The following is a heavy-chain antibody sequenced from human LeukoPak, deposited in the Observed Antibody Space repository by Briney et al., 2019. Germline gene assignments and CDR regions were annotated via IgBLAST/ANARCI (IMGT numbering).Heavy chain of an antibody. V-gene: IGHV1-69*05. CDR1: GYSFTSYG. Sequence: SVTVSFTASGYSFTSYGISWGRQAPGQGHEWMGGIIPIFGTANYAQKFQGRVTITTDESTSTAYMELSSLRSEDTAVYYCARDRRRADYGGNSGRGVDYWGQGTLVTVSS. CDR3: ARDRRRADYGGNSGRGVDY. CDR2: IIPIFGTA. J-gene: IGHJ4*02. D-gene: IGHD4-23*01.